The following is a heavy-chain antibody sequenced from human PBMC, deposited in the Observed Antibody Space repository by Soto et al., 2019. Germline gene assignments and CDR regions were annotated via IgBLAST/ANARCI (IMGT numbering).Heavy chain of an antibody. CDR2: FDPEDGET. V-gene: IGHV1-24*01. J-gene: IGHJ6*02. D-gene: IGHD3-22*01. CDR1: GYTLTELS. Sequence: ASVKVSCKVSGYTLTELSMHWVRQAPGKGLEWMGGFDPEDGETIYAQKFQGRVTMTEDTSTDTAYMELSSLRSEDTAVYYCATAGIFDHDSSGSYYWGQGTTVTVSS. CDR3: ATAGIFDHDSSGSYY.